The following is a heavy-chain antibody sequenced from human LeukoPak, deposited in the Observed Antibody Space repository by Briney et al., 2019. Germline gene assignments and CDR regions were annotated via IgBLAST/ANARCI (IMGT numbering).Heavy chain of an antibody. J-gene: IGHJ4*02. V-gene: IGHV3-66*01. Sequence: GGSLRLSCAASGFIVSSNYLNWVRQAPGKGLEWVSVIYSGGSTDYADSVKGRFTISRDSAKNTLYLQMNSLRADDTAVYYCARVEHSSGFVPGYWGQGTLVTVSS. CDR3: ARVEHSSGFVPGY. CDR1: GFIVSSNY. CDR2: IYSGGST. D-gene: IGHD6-19*01.